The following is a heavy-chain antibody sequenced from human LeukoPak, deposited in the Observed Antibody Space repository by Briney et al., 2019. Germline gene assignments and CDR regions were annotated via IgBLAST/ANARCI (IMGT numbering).Heavy chain of an antibody. CDR2: INHSGST. Sequence: SETLSLTCAVYGGSFSGYYWSWIRQPPGKGLVWIGEINHSGSTNYNPSLKSRVTISVDTSKNQFSLKLSSVTAADTAVYYCARAVGFGEKDYWGQGTLVTVSS. CDR3: ARAVGFGEKDY. D-gene: IGHD3-10*01. J-gene: IGHJ4*02. CDR1: GGSFSGYY. V-gene: IGHV4-34*01.